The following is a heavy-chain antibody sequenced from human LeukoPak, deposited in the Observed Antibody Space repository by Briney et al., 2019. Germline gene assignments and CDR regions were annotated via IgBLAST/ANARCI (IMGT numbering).Heavy chain of an antibody. V-gene: IGHV4-34*01. J-gene: IGHJ4*02. Sequence: SETLSLTCAVYGGSFSGYYWNWIRQPPGKGLEWIGEINHSGSTNYNPSLKSRVTISVDTSKNQFSLKLSSVTAADTAVYYCARRNSGNSDFDYWGQGTLVTVSS. CDR3: ARRNSGNSDFDY. CDR1: GGSFSGYY. CDR2: INHSGST. D-gene: IGHD4-23*01.